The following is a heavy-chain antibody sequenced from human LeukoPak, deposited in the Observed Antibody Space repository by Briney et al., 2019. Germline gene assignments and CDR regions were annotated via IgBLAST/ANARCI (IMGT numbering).Heavy chain of an antibody. CDR3: ARAVGSFDWLPLFDY. J-gene: IGHJ4*02. CDR2: IYYSGST. Sequence: SETLSLTCTVSGGSISSYYWSWIRQPPGKGLEWIGYIYYSGSTNYNPSLKSRVTISVDTSKNQFSLKLTSVTAADTAVYYCARAVGSFDWLPLFDYWGQGTLVTVSS. CDR1: GGSISSYY. V-gene: IGHV4-59*08. D-gene: IGHD3-9*01.